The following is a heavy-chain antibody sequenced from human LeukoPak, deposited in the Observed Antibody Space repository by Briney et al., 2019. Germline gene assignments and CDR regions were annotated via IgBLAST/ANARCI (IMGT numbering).Heavy chain of an antibody. CDR3: ARDVEWNRGTGYSSSWPVYGMDV. V-gene: IGHV3-33*01. CDR2: IWYDGSNK. Sequence: GGPLRLSCAASGFTFSSYGMHWVRQAPGKGLEWVAVIWYDGSNKYYADSVKGRFTISRDNSKNTLYLQMNSLRAEDTAVYYCARDVEWNRGTGYSSSWPVYGMDVWGQGTTVTVSS. D-gene: IGHD6-13*01. J-gene: IGHJ6*02. CDR1: GFTFSSYG.